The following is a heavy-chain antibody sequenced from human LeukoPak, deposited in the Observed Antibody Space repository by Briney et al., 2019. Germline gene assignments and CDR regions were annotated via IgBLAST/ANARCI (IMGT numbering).Heavy chain of an antibody. CDR1: GGSISSGGYY. CDR2: IYYSGST. D-gene: IGHD5-12*01. CDR3: ARAGGYSGYDRTPIDY. Sequence: SQTLSLTCTVSGGSISSGGYYWSWIRQHPGKGLEWIGYIYYSGSTYCNPSLKSRVTISVDTSKSQFSLKLSSVTAADTAVYYCARAGGYSGYDRTPIDYWGQGTLVTVSS. J-gene: IGHJ4*02. V-gene: IGHV4-31*03.